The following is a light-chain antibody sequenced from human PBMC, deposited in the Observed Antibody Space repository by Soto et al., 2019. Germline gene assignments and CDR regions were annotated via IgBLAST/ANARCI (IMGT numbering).Light chain of an antibody. V-gene: IGLV2-11*01. CDR3: CSYAGSYTSYV. J-gene: IGLJ1*01. CDR1: SSDVGGYNY. CDR2: DVS. Sequence: QSALTQPRSVFGSPGQSVTISCTGTSSDVGGYNYVSLYQQHPGKAPKLMIYDVSKRPSGVPDRFSGSKSGNTASLTISGLQAEDEADYYCCSYAGSYTSYVFGTGTKVTVL.